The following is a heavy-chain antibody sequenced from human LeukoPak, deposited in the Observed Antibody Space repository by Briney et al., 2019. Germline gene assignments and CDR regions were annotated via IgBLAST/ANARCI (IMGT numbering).Heavy chain of an antibody. D-gene: IGHD2-15*01. Sequence: GGSLRLSCVASGFSFSRHDIHWVRHGTGKGLEWVSAISISGDKHYSDSVKGRFTISRADAENSVYLQMNSLRAGDTAVYFCAREPPTPGYWYYDLWGRGTLVTVSS. CDR1: GFSFSRHD. V-gene: IGHV3-13*01. CDR3: AREPPTPGYWYYDL. CDR2: ISISGDK. J-gene: IGHJ2*01.